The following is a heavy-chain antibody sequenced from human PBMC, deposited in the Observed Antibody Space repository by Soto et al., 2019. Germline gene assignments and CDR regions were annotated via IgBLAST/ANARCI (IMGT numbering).Heavy chain of an antibody. D-gene: IGHD2-15*01. V-gene: IGHV3-23*04. CDR1: GFSFSNDA. CDR3: AQKGGRTQLLLMDTCYFDL. CDR2: ISGPGGSI. J-gene: IGHJ2*01. Sequence: EGQLVESGGDLVQPGGSLRLSCAASGFSFSNDAMSWVRHAPGKGLEWGSAISGPGGSIYYADSVKGRFTIARDNSKNTLYLQMISLRDEDMAVYYCAQKGGRTQLLLMDTCYFDLWGRGTLVTVSS.